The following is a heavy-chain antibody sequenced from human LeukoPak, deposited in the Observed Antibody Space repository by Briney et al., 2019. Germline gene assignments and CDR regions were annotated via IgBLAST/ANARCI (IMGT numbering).Heavy chain of an antibody. CDR1: GGSFSGYY. CDR2: INHSGST. Sequence: SETLSLTCAVYGGSFSGYYWSWIRQPPGKGLEWTGEINHSGSTNYNPSLKSRVTISVDTSKNQFSLKLSSVTAADTAVYYCARGQVINTVTKNDYWGQGTLVTVSS. D-gene: IGHD4-11*01. CDR3: ARGQVINTVTKNDY. J-gene: IGHJ4*02. V-gene: IGHV4-34*01.